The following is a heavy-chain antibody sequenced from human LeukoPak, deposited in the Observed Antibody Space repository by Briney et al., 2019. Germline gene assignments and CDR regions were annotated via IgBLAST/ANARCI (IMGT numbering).Heavy chain of an antibody. J-gene: IGHJ4*02. D-gene: IGHD6-19*01. V-gene: IGHV4-30-2*01. CDR3: ARAGSGWYGNFDY. CDR2: IYHSGST. Sequence: TSRTLSLTCAVSGGSISSGGYSWSWIRQPPGKGLEWIGYIYHSGSTYYNPSLKSRVTISVDRSKNQFSLKLSSVTAVDTAVYYCARAGSGWYGNFDYWGQGALVTVSS. CDR1: GGSISSGGYS.